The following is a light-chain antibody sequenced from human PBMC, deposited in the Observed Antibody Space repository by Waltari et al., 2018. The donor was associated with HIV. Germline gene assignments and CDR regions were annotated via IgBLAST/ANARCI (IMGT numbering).Light chain of an antibody. V-gene: IGKV1-39*01. CDR1: QSIISY. Sequence: DIQMTQSPSSLSASVGDRVTITCRASQSIISYLNWYQQKLGKAPKLLIYAASSLQSGVPSRFSGSGSGTDFTLTISSLQPEDFATYYCQQSYSTPRTFGQGTKVEIK. CDR2: AAS. CDR3: QQSYSTPRT. J-gene: IGKJ1*01.